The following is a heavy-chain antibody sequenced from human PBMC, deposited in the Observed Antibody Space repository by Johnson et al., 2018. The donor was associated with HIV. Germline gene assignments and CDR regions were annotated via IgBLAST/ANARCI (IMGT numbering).Heavy chain of an antibody. Sequence: VQLVESGGGLIQPGGSLRLSCAVPGFTVRNNYMSWVRQAPGQGLAWVSLIYSGGLTYYADSVTGRFTISRDNAKNSLYLQMTSLRAEDTALYYCARDFVAFGECTAFDIWGQGTMVAVSS. J-gene: IGHJ3*02. CDR3: ARDFVAFGECTAFDI. CDR1: GFTVRNNY. D-gene: IGHD3-10*01. CDR2: IYSGGLT. V-gene: IGHV3-53*01.